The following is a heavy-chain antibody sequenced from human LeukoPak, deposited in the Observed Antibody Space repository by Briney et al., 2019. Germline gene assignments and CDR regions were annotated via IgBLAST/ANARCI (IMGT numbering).Heavy chain of an antibody. Sequence: GGSLRLSCAASGFTFSSYAMSWVRQAPGKGLEWVSAISGSGGSTYYADSVKGRSTISRDNSKNTLYLQMNSLRAEDTAVYYCAKGTIVLMVYANGFDYWGQGTLVTVSS. J-gene: IGHJ4*02. CDR2: ISGSGGST. V-gene: IGHV3-23*01. CDR3: AKGTIVLMVYANGFDY. D-gene: IGHD2-8*01. CDR1: GFTFSSYA.